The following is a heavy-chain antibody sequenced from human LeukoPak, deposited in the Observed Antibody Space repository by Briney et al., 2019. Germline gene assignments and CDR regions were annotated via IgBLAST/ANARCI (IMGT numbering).Heavy chain of an antibody. V-gene: IGHV4-61*02. Sequence: SQTLSLTCTVSGGSFSSGSYYWSWIRQPAGKGLEWIGRIYTSGSTNYNPSLKSRVTISVDTSKNQFSLKLSSVTAADTAVYYCARVDSSSWYDYWGQGTLVTVSS. CDR2: IYTSGST. CDR3: ARVDSSSWYDY. J-gene: IGHJ4*02. D-gene: IGHD6-13*01. CDR1: GGSFSSGSYY.